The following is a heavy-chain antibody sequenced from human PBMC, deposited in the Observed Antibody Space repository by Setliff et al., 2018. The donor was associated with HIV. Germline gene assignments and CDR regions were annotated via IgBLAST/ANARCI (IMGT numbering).Heavy chain of an antibody. CDR3: ARAMNHYGSGTFEYYYYMDV. D-gene: IGHD3-10*01. J-gene: IGHJ6*03. Sequence: GGSLRLSCAASGYTFSSYWMTWIRQAPGKGLEWVSFISSSATYTTYADSVKGRFTISRDNAKKSMYLQMNSLRGEDTAVYYCARAMNHYGSGTFEYYYYMDVWGKGTTVTVSS. CDR1: GYTFSSYW. V-gene: IGHV3-11*03. CDR2: ISSSATYT.